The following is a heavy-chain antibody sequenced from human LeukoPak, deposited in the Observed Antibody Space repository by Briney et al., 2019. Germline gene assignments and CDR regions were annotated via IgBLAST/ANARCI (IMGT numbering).Heavy chain of an antibody. CDR1: GYTLTELS. Sequence: ASVKVSCKVSGYTLTELSVHWVRQAPGKGLEWMGGFDPEDGETIYAQKFQGRVTMTEDTSTDTAYMELSSLRSEDTAVYYCATDVYDYVWGSYRYLTSLDYWGQGTLVTVSS. CDR3: ATDVYDYVWGSYRYLTSLDY. D-gene: IGHD3-16*02. CDR2: FDPEDGET. V-gene: IGHV1-24*01. J-gene: IGHJ4*02.